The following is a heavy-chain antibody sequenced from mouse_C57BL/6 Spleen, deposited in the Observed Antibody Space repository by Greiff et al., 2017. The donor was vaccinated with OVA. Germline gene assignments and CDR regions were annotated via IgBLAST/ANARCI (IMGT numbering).Heavy chain of an antibody. V-gene: IGHV1-55*01. CDR2: IYPGSGST. D-gene: IGHD1-1*01. Sequence: VKLQQSGAELVKPGASVKMSCKASGYTFTSYWITWVKQRPGQGLEWIGDIYPGSGSTNYNEKFKSKATLTVDTSSSTAYMQLSSLTSEDSAVYYCALITTVGYYAMDYWGQGTSVTVSS. CDR1: GYTFTSYW. J-gene: IGHJ4*01. CDR3: ALITTVGYYAMDY.